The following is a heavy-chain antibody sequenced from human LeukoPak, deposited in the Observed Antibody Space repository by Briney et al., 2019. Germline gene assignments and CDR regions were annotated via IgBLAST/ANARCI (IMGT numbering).Heavy chain of an antibody. CDR3: ARGPPTAQYFQH. CDR1: GYTFTTYD. CDR2: INSNSGNT. J-gene: IGHJ1*01. Sequence: SVRASCKASGYTFTTYDINWVRQATGQGLQWMGWINSNSGNTGYAQKFQGRITITMNTSISTVYMEVSSLRSEDTAVYYCARGPPTAQYFQHWGQGTLVTVSS. D-gene: IGHD2-21*02. V-gene: IGHV1-8*03.